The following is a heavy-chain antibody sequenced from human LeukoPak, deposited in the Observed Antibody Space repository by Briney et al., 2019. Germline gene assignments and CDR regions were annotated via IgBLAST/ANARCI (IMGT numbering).Heavy chain of an antibody. D-gene: IGHD3-16*02. Sequence: ASVKVSCKASGYTFTSYYMHWVRQAPGQGLEWMGIINPSGGSTSYAQKFQGRVTMTRDMSTSTVYMELSSLRSEDTAVYYCARGEEGDYVWGSYRYYYMDVWGKGTTVTVSS. CDR1: GYTFTSYY. J-gene: IGHJ6*03. CDR3: ARGEEGDYVWGSYRYYYMDV. CDR2: INPSGGST. V-gene: IGHV1-46*01.